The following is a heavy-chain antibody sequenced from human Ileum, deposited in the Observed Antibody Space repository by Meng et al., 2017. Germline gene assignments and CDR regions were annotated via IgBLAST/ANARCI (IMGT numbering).Heavy chain of an antibody. J-gene: IGHJ4*02. D-gene: IGHD1-26*01. CDR3: VRGPARETHDFDY. CDR1: GWSFIDFY. CDR2: IHHSGRT. Sequence: QGPLNPLGAGLVIPSETLSTPLAVFGWSFIDFYWSWGRQSAGKGRGWIGQIHHSGRTNYKSSLERRVTISVDTSKSQFSLKLTSVTAADTAMYYCVRGPARETHDFDYWGQGALVTVSS. V-gene: IGHV4-34*01.